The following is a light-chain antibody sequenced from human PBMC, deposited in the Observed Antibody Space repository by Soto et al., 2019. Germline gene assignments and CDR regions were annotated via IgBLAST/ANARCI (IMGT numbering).Light chain of an antibody. CDR3: QQFSSYPLT. CDR1: QSVSSTY. Sequence: EIMLTQSPGTLSLSPGERATLCCRASQSVSSTYLAWYQQQPGQAPRLLIYGSSNRATGIPDRFSGGGSGTDFTLTISRLEPEDFAVYYCQQFSSYPLTFGGGTKVDIK. J-gene: IGKJ4*01. CDR2: GSS. V-gene: IGKV3-20*01.